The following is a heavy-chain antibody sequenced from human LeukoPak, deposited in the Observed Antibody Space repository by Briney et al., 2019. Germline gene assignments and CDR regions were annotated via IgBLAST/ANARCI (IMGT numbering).Heavy chain of an antibody. J-gene: IGHJ4*02. Sequence: SQTLSLTCTVSGGSISSGGYYWSWIRQHPGKGLEWIGYIYYSGSTYYNPSLKSRVTTSVDTSKNQFSLKLSSVTAADTAVYYCARVGTAGNYFDYWGQGTLVTVSS. D-gene: IGHD1-1*01. V-gene: IGHV4-31*03. CDR2: IYYSGST. CDR3: ARVGTAGNYFDY. CDR1: GGSISSGGYY.